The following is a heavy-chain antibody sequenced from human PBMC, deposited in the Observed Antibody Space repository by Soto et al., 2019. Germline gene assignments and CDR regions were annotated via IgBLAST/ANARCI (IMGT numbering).Heavy chain of an antibody. D-gene: IGHD2-8*01. CDR2: ISTSGSTV. V-gene: IGHV3-11*01. CDR3: ASETYCTDGVCYPVFDY. Sequence: LRLSCAASGFTFSDYSMNWIRQAPGKGLEWVSYISTSGSTVYYADSVKGRFTISRDNAKNSLYLQMNSLRAEDTAVYYCASETYCTDGVCYPVFDYWGQGALVTVSS. J-gene: IGHJ4*02. CDR1: GFTFSDYS.